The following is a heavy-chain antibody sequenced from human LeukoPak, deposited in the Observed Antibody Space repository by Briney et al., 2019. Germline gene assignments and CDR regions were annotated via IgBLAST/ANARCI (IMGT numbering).Heavy chain of an antibody. CDR2: IRGSGGGT. CDR1: GFTFNSYA. CDR3: AKAGIGVAGYFDY. V-gene: IGHV3-23*01. Sequence: GGSLRPSCAASGFTFNSYAMSWVRQAPGKGLEWVSAIRGSGGGTYYADSVKGRFTISRDNSKNTLYLQMNSLRDEDTALYYCAKAGIGVAGYFDYWGQGTLVTVSS. D-gene: IGHD6-19*01. J-gene: IGHJ4*02.